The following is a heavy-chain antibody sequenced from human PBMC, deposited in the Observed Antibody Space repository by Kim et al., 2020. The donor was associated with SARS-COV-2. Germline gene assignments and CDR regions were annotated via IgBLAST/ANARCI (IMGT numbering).Heavy chain of an antibody. CDR3: ARGSPYYDILTGYSTYYYYGMDG. D-gene: IGHD3-9*01. V-gene: IGHV4-34*01. Sequence: SETLSLTCAVYGGSFSGYYWSWIRQPPGKGLEWIGEINHSGSTNYNPSLKSRVTISVDTSKNQFSLKLSSVTAADTAVYYCARGSPYYDILTGYSTYYYYGMDGWGQGTTVTVSS. CDR2: INHSGST. J-gene: IGHJ6*02. CDR1: GGSFSGYY.